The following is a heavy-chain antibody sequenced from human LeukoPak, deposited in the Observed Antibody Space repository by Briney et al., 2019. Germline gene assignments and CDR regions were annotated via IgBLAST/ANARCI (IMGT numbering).Heavy chain of an antibody. Sequence: SGPTLVKPTQTLTLTCTFSGFSLSTSGVGVGWIRQPPGKALEWLALIYWDDDKRYSPSLKSRLTITKDTSKNQVVLTMTNMDPVDTATYYCAHSAYDYVWGSYRYDLDYWGQGTLATVSS. D-gene: IGHD3-16*02. J-gene: IGHJ4*02. CDR1: GFSLSTSGVG. CDR3: AHSAYDYVWGSYRYDLDY. CDR2: IYWDDDK. V-gene: IGHV2-5*02.